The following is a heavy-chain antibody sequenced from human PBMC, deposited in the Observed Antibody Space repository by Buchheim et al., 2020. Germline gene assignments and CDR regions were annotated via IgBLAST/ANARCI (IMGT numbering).Heavy chain of an antibody. Sequence: QVELVESGGGAVQPGRSLRLSCAASGFSFSSYAMHWVRQAPGKGLEWVAVMSYDGSNKYYGDSVKGRFTISSDNSKTLLYLQMNSLRPEDSAVYYCARDRDSSGWYSFSSDYWGQGTL. J-gene: IGHJ4*02. D-gene: IGHD6-19*01. V-gene: IGHV3-30-3*01. CDR1: GFSFSSYA. CDR3: ARDRDSSGWYSFSSDY. CDR2: MSYDGSNK.